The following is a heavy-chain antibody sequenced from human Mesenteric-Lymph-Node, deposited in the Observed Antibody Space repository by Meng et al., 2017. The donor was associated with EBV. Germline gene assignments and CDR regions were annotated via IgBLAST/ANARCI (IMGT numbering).Heavy chain of an antibody. CDR3: ARGVAVAGLGATFDP. V-gene: IGHV1-8*01. CDR1: GYTFTSYD. Sequence: QVQLVQSGAEVKKPXXXXXVXCKASGYTFTSYDINWVRQATGQGLEWMGWMNPNSGNTGYAQKFQGRVTMTRNTSISTAYMELSSLRSEDTAVYYCARGVAVAGLGATFDPWGQGTLVTVSS. J-gene: IGHJ5*02. D-gene: IGHD6-19*01. CDR2: MNPNSGNT.